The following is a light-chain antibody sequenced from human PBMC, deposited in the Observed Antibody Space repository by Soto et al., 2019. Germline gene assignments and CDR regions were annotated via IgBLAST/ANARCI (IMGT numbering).Light chain of an antibody. Sequence: IQLTQSPSSLSASVGDRVTITCRASQGISSYLAWYQQKPGKAPKLLIYAASNLQSGVPSRFSGSGSGTDFTLTVESLQPEDFATYYCQKYNSAPRTFGQGTKVDIK. CDR1: QGISSY. J-gene: IGKJ1*01. CDR2: AAS. CDR3: QKYNSAPRT. V-gene: IGKV1-9*01.